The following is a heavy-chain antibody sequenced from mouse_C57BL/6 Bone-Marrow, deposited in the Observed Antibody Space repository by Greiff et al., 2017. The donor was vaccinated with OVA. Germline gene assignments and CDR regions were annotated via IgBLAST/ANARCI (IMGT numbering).Heavy chain of an antibody. D-gene: IGHD2-1*01. J-gene: IGHJ4*01. CDR3: ARWSGYGNYVYYAMDY. Sequence: VQLQQSGPELVKPGASVKISCKASGYAFSSSWMNWVKQRPGKGLEWIGRIYPGDGDTNYNGKFKGKATLTADKSSSTAYMQLSSLTSEDSAVYFCARWSGYGNYVYYAMDYWGQGASVTVSS. CDR1: GYAFSSSW. CDR2: IYPGDGDT. V-gene: IGHV1-82*01.